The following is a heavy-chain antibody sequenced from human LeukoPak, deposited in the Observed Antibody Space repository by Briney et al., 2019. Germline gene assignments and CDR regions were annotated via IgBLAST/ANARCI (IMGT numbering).Heavy chain of an antibody. D-gene: IGHD1-26*01. CDR1: GFTFSSYG. CDR3: AHRIVGATGEDY. J-gene: IGHJ4*02. CDR2: IRCDGSNK. V-gene: IGHV3-30*02. Sequence: GGSLRLSCAASGFTFSSYGMHWVRQAPGKGLEWVAFIRCDGSNKYYADPVKGRFTISRDNSKNTLYLQMNSLRAEDTAVYYCAHRIVGATGEDYWGQGTLVTVSS.